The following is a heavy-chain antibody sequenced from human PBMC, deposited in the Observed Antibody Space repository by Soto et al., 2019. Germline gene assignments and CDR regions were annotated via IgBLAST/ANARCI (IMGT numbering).Heavy chain of an antibody. Sequence: QVQLQQWGAGLLKPSETLSLTCAVYGGSFSGYYCSWIRQPPGKGLEWMGEIKHSGSTNYNTSLKCGVYIPVHTSKTQFSLKLRSVTVADTAWYYCARVVQLEGSFFDDWGQGTLVTVSS. CDR2: IKHSGST. V-gene: IGHV4-34*01. CDR3: ARVVQLEGSFFDD. J-gene: IGHJ4*02. D-gene: IGHD1-1*01. CDR1: GGSFSGYY.